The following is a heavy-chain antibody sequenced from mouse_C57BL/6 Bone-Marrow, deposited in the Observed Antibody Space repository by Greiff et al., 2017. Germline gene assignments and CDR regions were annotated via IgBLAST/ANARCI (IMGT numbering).Heavy chain of an antibody. CDR3: ARNYYGSTYSFAY. CDR2: IWSGGST. Sequence: QVQLKESGPGLVQPSQSLSITCTVSGFSLTSYGVHWVRQSPGKGLEWLGVIWSGGSTDYNAAFISRLSISKDNSKSQVFFKMNSLQADDTAIYYCARNYYGSTYSFAYWGQGTLVTVSA. D-gene: IGHD1-1*01. CDR1: GFSLTSYG. V-gene: IGHV2-2*01. J-gene: IGHJ3*01.